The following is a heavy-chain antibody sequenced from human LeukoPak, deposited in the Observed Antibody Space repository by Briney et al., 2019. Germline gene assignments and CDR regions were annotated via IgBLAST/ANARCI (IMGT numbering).Heavy chain of an antibody. CDR1: GYTFTSYG. CDR2: ISAYNGNT. Sequence: ASVKVSCKASGYTFTSYGISWVRQAPGQGLEWMGWISAYNGNTNYAQKLQGRVTMTTDTSTSTAYMELSSLRSEDTAVYYCAREVVDPDSIAAAGDYWGQGTLVTVSS. CDR3: AREVVDPDSIAAAGDY. V-gene: IGHV1-18*01. J-gene: IGHJ4*02. D-gene: IGHD6-13*01.